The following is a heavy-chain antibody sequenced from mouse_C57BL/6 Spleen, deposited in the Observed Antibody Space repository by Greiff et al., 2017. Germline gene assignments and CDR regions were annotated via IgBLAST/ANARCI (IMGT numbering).Heavy chain of an antibody. D-gene: IGHD4-1*01. V-gene: IGHV1-69*01. CDR3: ARGTGTAFDY. Sequence: QVQLQQPGAELVMPGASVKLSCKASGYTFTSYWMHWVKQRPGQGLEWIGEIDPSDSYTNYNQKFKGNSTLTVDKSSSTAYMQLSSLTAEDSAVYYCARGTGTAFDYWGQGTTLTVSS. CDR1: GYTFTSYW. CDR2: IDPSDSYT. J-gene: IGHJ2*01.